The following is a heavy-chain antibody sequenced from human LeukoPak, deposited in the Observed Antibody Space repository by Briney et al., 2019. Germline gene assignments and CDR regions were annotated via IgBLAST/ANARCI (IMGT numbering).Heavy chain of an antibody. J-gene: IGHJ2*01. Sequence: GGSLRLSCAASGFTVDTKYMNWVRQAPGKGLEWVSILYSGDDTYYADSVKGRFTISRDNSRNTLSLQMNSLRVEDTAVYYCARVGDHYHWNFDLWGRGTLVTVSS. V-gene: IGHV3-53*01. CDR1: GFTVDTKY. CDR2: LYSGDDT. CDR3: ARVGDHYHWNFDL. D-gene: IGHD3-10*01.